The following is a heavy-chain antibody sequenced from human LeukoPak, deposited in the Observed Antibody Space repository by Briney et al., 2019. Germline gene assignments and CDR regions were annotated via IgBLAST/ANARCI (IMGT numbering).Heavy chain of an antibody. CDR1: GFTFDIYG. CDR2: ISSGSSPK. J-gene: IGHJ4*02. V-gene: IGHV3-48*04. D-gene: IGHD3-16*01. CDR3: ARGDDGAY. Sequence: HPGGSLRLSCAASGFTFDIYGMNWLRQAPGKGLEWVSHISSGSSPKYYADSVRGRFTISRDNAKKSLYLQMNSLRVEDTAVYYCARGDDGAYWGQGTLVTVSS.